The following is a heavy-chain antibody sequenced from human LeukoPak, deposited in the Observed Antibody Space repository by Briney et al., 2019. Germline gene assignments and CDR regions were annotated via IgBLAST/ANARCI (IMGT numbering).Heavy chain of an antibody. CDR2: IWYDGSNK. J-gene: IGHJ4*02. V-gene: IGHV3-33*01. D-gene: IGHD3-9*01. Sequence: GGSLRLSCAASGFTFSSYGMHWVRQAPGKGLEWVAVIWYDGSNKCYADSVKGRFTISRDNSKNTLYLQMNSLRAEDTAVYYCAREDVLRYFMDYWGQGTLVTVSS. CDR1: GFTFSSYG. CDR3: AREDVLRYFMDY.